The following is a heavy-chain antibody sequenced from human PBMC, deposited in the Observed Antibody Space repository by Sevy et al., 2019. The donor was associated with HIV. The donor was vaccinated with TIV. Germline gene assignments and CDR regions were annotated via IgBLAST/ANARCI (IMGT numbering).Heavy chain of an antibody. CDR2: IKRDGSEK. V-gene: IGHV3-7*03. CDR3: ARECSSTSCLWGLDV. D-gene: IGHD2-2*01. Sequence: GGSLRLSCAASGFTFSNFWMSWVRHAPGKGLEWVANIKRDGSEKYYMASVKGRFTISRDNAKKSMYLQMNSLRAEDTAIYFCARECSSTSCLWGLDVWGQGTTVTVSS. J-gene: IGHJ6*02. CDR1: GFTFSNFW.